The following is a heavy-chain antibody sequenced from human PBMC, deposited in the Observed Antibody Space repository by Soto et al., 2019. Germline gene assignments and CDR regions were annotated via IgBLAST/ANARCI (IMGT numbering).Heavy chain of an antibody. J-gene: IGHJ4*02. CDR2: LFYAGPA. Sequence: QLQESGPGLLKPSETLSLTCTVSGGSISSPSYNWGWVRQAPGKGPEWLGTLFYAGPAHYNPSLNSRLAISVDTSKSQVSLSLTSVTAADTAVYYCTTVSSTHFDSWGQGDKVTLSS. CDR1: GGSISSPSYN. V-gene: IGHV4-39*01. D-gene: IGHD4-17*01. CDR3: TTVSSTHFDS.